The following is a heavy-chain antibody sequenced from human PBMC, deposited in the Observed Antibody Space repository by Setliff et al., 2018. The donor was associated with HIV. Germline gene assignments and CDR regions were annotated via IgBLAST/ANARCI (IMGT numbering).Heavy chain of an antibody. J-gene: IGHJ1*01. CDR3: ARETSVTPVGLDH. V-gene: IGHV4-59*12. D-gene: IGHD1-1*01. Sequence: KTSETLSLTCSVSNDSITYYYWNWIRQPPGKGLEWIGNIFDSENTNYNPSLKSRVTMSVDTSKKQFSLKLNSVTAADTAVYYCARETSVTPVGLDHWGQGTLVTVSS. CDR2: IFDSENT. CDR1: NDSITYYY.